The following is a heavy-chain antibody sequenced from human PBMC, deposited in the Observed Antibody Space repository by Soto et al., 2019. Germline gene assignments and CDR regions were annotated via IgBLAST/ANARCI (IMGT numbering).Heavy chain of an antibody. J-gene: IGHJ5*02. CDR1: GGSFSGYY. CDR3: ARVQRRHFDWLLSSAWFDP. Sequence: PSETLSLTCAVYGGSFSGYYWSWIRQPPGKGLEWIGEINHSGSTNYNPSLKSRVTISVDTSKNQFSLKLSSVTAADTAVYYCARVQRRHFDWLLSSAWFDPWGQGTLVTVSS. D-gene: IGHD3-9*01. V-gene: IGHV4-34*01. CDR2: INHSGST.